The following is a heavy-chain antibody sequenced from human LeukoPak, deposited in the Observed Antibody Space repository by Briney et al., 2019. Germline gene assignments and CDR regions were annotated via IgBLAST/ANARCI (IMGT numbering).Heavy chain of an antibody. Sequence: GGSLRLSCAASGFTFSSYSMNWVRQAPGKGLEWVSVIYSDGSTYYTDSVMGRFTISRDNSKNTLYLQMNSLRAEDTAMYYCARDLDSYGSYWGQGTLVTVSS. CDR3: ARDLDSYGSY. V-gene: IGHV3-53*01. D-gene: IGHD5-18*01. CDR2: IYSDGST. CDR1: GFTFSSYS. J-gene: IGHJ4*02.